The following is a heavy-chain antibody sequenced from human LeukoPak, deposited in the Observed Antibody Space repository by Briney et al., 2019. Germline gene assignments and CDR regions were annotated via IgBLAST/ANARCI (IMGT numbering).Heavy chain of an antibody. V-gene: IGHV4-59*01. CDR1: GGSINSYY. Sequence: SETLSLTCTVSGGSINSYYWGWIRQPPGKGLEWIGYIYYSGSTNYNPSLKNRVTISVDTSKNQFSLKLSSVTAADTAVYYCAKGKTTAYSGYDYWGQGTLVTVSS. J-gene: IGHJ4*02. CDR3: AKGKTTAYSGYDY. D-gene: IGHD5-12*01. CDR2: IYYSGST.